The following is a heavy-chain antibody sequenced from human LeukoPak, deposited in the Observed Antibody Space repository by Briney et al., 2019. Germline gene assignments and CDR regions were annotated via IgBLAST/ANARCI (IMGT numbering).Heavy chain of an antibody. Sequence: PGGSLSLSCAASGFTVSSNYMSWVRQAPGKGLEWVSVIYSGGSTYYADSVKGRFSVSRDNSKNTLYLQMNCLRAEDTAVYYCARGRQYSAGWYYFDYWGQGTLVTVSS. D-gene: IGHD6-19*01. CDR2: IYSGGST. J-gene: IGHJ4*02. CDR3: ARGRQYSAGWYYFDY. CDR1: GFTVSSNY. V-gene: IGHV3-53*01.